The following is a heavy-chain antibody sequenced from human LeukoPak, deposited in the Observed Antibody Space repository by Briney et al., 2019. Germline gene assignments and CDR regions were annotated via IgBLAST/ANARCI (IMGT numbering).Heavy chain of an antibody. V-gene: IGHV1-69*04. J-gene: IGHJ4*02. CDR1: GYTFTSYG. CDR2: IIPILGIA. Sequence: GASVNVSCKASGYTFTSYGISWVRQAPGQGLEWMGRIIPILGIANYAQKFQGRVTITADKSTSTAYMELSSLRSEDTAVYYCARDSTRYSSSWPLVGYWGQGTLVTVSS. D-gene: IGHD6-13*01. CDR3: ARDSTRYSSSWPLVGY.